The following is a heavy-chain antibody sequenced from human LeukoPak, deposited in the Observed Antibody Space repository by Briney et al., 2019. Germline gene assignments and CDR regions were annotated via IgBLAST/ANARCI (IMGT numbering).Heavy chain of an antibody. CDR1: GYTFTSYY. V-gene: IGHV1-46*01. CDR3: ARDSSEVVTASGFDY. J-gene: IGHJ4*01. CDR2: INPSGGST. Sequence: ASVKVSCKASGYTFTSYYMHWVRQAPGQGFEWMGIINPSGGSTSYAQKFQGRVTMTRDTSTSTVYMELSSLRSEDTAVYYCARDSSEVVTASGFDYWGQEPWSPSPQ. D-gene: IGHD2-21*02.